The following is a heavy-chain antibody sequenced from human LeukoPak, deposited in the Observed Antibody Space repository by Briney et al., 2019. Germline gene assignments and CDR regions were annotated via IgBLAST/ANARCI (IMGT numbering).Heavy chain of an antibody. J-gene: IGHJ6*03. D-gene: IGHD5-18*01. CDR1: GGSISSSSYY. Sequence: SETLSLTCTVSGGSISSSSYYWGWIRQPPGKGLEWIGSIYYSGSTYYNPSLKSRVTISVDTSKNQFSLKLSSVTAADTAVYYCARDRRYSYAAYYYYMDVWGKGTTVTVSS. CDR2: IYYSGST. V-gene: IGHV4-39*07. CDR3: ARDRRYSYAAYYYYMDV.